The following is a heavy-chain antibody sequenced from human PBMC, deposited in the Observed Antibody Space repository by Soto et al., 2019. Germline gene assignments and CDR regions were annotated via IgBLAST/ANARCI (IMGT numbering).Heavy chain of an antibody. J-gene: IGHJ4*02. CDR3: ARHRGDYDFWSGYYMFEY. CDR1: GGSISSYY. CDR2: IYYSGST. D-gene: IGHD3-3*01. V-gene: IGHV4-59*08. Sequence: SETLSLTCTVSGGSISSYYWSWIRQPPGKGLEWIGYIYYSGSTNYNPSLKSRVTISVDTSKNQFSLKLSSVTAADTAVYYCARHRGDYDFWSGYYMFEYWGQGTLVTVSS.